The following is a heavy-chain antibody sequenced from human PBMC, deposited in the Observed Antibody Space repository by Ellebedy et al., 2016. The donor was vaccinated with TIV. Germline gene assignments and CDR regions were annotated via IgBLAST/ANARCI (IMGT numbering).Heavy chain of an antibody. Sequence: ASVKVSXXTSGYTFTTYAVSWVRQAPGQGLEWMGWINPNSGDTKYAQKFQGRVTMTRDTSITTAYMELNRLISDDTAVYFCARDDTVAYDGGYWGQGTLVTVSS. V-gene: IGHV1-2*02. CDR3: ARDDTVAYDGGY. CDR1: GYTFTTYA. J-gene: IGHJ4*02. CDR2: INPNSGDT. D-gene: IGHD3-22*01.